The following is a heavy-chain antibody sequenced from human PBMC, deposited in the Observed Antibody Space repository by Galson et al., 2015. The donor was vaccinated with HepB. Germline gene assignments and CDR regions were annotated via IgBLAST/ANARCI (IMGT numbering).Heavy chain of an antibody. D-gene: IGHD2-2*01. CDR2: IKQDGSEK. J-gene: IGHJ6*02. CDR3: AIPWQRDCRGIRCPAGGMDV. V-gene: IGHV3-7*03. CDR1: GFTFSSYW. Sequence: SLRLSCAASGFTFSSYWMSWVRQAPGKGLEWVANIKQDGSEKYYVDSVKGRFTISRDNAKNSLYLQMNSLRADDSAVYYCAIPWQRDCRGIRCPAGGMDVWGQGTTVTVSS.